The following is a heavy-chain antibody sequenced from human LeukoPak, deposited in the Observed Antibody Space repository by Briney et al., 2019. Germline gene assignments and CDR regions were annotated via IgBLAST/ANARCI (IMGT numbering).Heavy chain of an antibody. D-gene: IGHD2-15*01. CDR2: IKTTPDGGPT. CDR1: GFNFNDAW. J-gene: IGHJ4*02. Sequence: PGGSLRLSCAASGFNFNDAWMSWVRRAPGKGLEWVGRIKTTPDGGPTDYAAPVKGRFTISRDDSKNTLFLQMNSLQTEDTAVYYCTTERSCGGCSCSFYWGQGTLVTVSS. CDR3: TTERSCGGCSCSFY. V-gene: IGHV3-15*01.